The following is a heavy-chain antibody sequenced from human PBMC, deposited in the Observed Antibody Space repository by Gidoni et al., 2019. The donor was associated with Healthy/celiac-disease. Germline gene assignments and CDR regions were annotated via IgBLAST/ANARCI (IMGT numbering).Heavy chain of an antibody. Sequence: QVQLQESGPGLVKPSETLSLTCTVSGGSISSYYWSWIRQPPGKGLEWIGYIYYSGSTNYNPSLKSRVTISVDTSKNQFSLKLSSVTAADTTVYYYARGSYYYDSSGYYSLVPAIWGQGTMVTVSS. CDR1: GGSISSYY. J-gene: IGHJ3*02. D-gene: IGHD3-22*01. CDR2: IYYSGST. V-gene: IGHV4-59*01. CDR3: ARGSYYYDSSGYYSLVPAI.